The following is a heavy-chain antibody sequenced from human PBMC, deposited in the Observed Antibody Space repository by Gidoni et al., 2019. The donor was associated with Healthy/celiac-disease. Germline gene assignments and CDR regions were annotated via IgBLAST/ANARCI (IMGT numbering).Heavy chain of an antibody. J-gene: IGHJ4*02. D-gene: IGHD2-2*01. CDR2: IDPSDSYT. CDR3: ARTLRDCSSTSCFGY. CDR1: GYSFTSYW. V-gene: IGHV5-10-1*03. Sequence: EVQLVQSGAAVKKPGESLRISCKCSGYSFTSYWISWVRQMPGKGLEWMGRIDPSDSYTNDSPSFQGHVTISADKSISTAYLQWSSLKASDTAMYYCARTLRDCSSTSCFGYWGQGTLVTVSS.